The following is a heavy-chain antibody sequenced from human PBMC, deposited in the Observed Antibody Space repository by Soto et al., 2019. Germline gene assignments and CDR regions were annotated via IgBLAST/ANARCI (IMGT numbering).Heavy chain of an antibody. J-gene: IGHJ4*02. Sequence: QVQLVQSGAEVKKPGSSVKVSCKASGGTFSSYTISWVRQAPGQGLEWMGRIIPILGIANYAQKFQGRVTITADKSTSTAYMELSRLRSEDTAVYYCARGYGDYEFDYWGQGTLVTVSS. V-gene: IGHV1-69*02. CDR3: ARGYGDYEFDY. CDR1: GGTFSSYT. CDR2: IIPILGIA. D-gene: IGHD4-17*01.